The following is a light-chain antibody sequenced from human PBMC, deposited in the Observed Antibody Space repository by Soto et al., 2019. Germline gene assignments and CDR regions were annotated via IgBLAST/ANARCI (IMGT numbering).Light chain of an antibody. CDR2: KAS. CDR1: QSISSW. V-gene: IGKV1-5*03. CDR3: QTYNSYTWT. J-gene: IGKJ1*01. Sequence: DIQMTQSPSTLSASVGDRVTITCRASQSISSWLAWYQQKPGKAPKLLIYKASSLESGVPSRFSGSGSGTEFTLTISSLQPDDFATYYCQTYNSYTWTFGQGTKVDIK.